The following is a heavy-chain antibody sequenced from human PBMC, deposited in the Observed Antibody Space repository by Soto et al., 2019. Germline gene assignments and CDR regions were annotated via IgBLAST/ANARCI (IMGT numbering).Heavy chain of an antibody. CDR1: GFTFSSYA. V-gene: IGHV3-23*01. J-gene: IGHJ3*02. CDR3: ANYCSGGSCQSAFDI. CDR2: ISGSGGST. Sequence: LRLSCAASGFTFSSYAMSWVRQAPGKGLEWGSAISGSGGSTYYVDSVKGRFTISRDNSKNTLYLQMNSLRAEDTAVYYCANYCSGGSCQSAFDIWGQGTMVTVSS. D-gene: IGHD2-15*01.